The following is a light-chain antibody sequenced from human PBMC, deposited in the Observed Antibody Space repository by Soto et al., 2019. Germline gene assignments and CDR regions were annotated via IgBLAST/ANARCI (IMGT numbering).Light chain of an antibody. CDR2: AAS. CDR1: RGSSSW. V-gene: IGKV1D-12*01. CDR3: QQANSFPFT. Sequence: DIQMTQSPSSVSASVGDRVTITCRASRGSSSWLGWYQQKPGKPTKLLIYAASSLQSGVPSRFSGSGSGTDFTLTISSLQPEDFATYYCQQANSFPFTFGGGTKVEIK. J-gene: IGKJ4*01.